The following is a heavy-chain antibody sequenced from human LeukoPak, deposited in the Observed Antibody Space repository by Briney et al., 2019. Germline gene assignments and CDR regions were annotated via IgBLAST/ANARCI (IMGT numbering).Heavy chain of an antibody. CDR2: INHSGST. V-gene: IGHV4-34*01. CDR3: ATTYYYYMDV. CDR1: GGSFSGYY. J-gene: IGHJ6*03. Sequence: SETLSLTCAVYGGSFSGYYWSWIRQPPGMGLEWIGEINHSGSTNYNPSLKSRVTISVDTSKNQFSLKLSSVTAADTAVYYCATTYYYYMDVWGKGTTVTVSS.